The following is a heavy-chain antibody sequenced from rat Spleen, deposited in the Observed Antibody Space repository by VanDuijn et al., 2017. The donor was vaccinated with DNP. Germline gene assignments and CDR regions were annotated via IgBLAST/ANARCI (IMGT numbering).Heavy chain of an antibody. CDR2: IRFDGGST. CDR1: GFTFSDYY. V-gene: IGHV5-20*01. D-gene: IGHD1-5*01. Sequence: EVQLVESGGGLVQPGRSLKLSCAASGFTFSDYYMAWVRQAPTKGLEWVAYIRFDGGSTYYGDSVKGRFTISRDNAKSTLYLQMDSLRSEDTATYYCATQGQLGITWFAYWGQGTLVTVSS. J-gene: IGHJ3*01. CDR3: ATQGQLGITWFAY.